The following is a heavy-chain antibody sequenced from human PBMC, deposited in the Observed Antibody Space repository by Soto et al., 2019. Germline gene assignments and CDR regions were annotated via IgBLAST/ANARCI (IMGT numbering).Heavy chain of an antibody. D-gene: IGHD7-27*01. CDR1: GFTVSSNY. V-gene: IGHV3-53*02. J-gene: IGHJ6*02. Sequence: EVQLVETGGGLIQPGGSLRLSCAASGFTVSSNYMSWVRQAPGKGLEWVSIIYSGGSTYYADSVRGRFTISRDNSKNTLYLQMNRLRAEDTAVYYCARARAETGAGIYYYCYGMDVWGQGTTVTVSS. CDR2: IYSGGST. CDR3: ARARAETGAGIYYYCYGMDV.